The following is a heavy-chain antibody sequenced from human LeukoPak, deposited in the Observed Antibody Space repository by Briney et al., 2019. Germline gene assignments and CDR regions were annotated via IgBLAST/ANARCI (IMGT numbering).Heavy chain of an antibody. J-gene: IGHJ4*02. CDR3: ARDSYFGSGNYYIDY. D-gene: IGHD3-10*01. V-gene: IGHV4-4*07. CDR2: GSTSGST. Sequence: KPSETLSLTCTVSRASIRSNYWSWIRQPAGKGLEWIGRGSTSGSTNYNPSLKSRVTMSVETSKNQFSLKLSSVTAADTAVYYCARDSYFGSGNYYIDYWGQGTLVTVSS. CDR1: RASIRSNY.